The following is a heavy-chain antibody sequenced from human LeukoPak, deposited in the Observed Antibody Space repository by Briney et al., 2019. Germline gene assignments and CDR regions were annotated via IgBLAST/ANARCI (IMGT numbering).Heavy chain of an antibody. CDR3: ARDRGSGGYSGYDWGIDY. CDR1: GFTFSSYA. D-gene: IGHD5-12*01. J-gene: IGHJ4*02. Sequence: GGSLRLSCAASGFTFSSYAMHWVRQAPGKGLEWVAVISYDGSNKYYADSVKGRFTISRDNSKNTLYLQMNSLRAEDTAVYYCARDRGSGGYSGYDWGIDYWGQGTLVTVSS. V-gene: IGHV3-30-3*01. CDR2: ISYDGSNK.